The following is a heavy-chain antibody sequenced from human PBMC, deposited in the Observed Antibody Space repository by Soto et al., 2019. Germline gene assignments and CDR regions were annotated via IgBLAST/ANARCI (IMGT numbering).Heavy chain of an antibody. D-gene: IGHD5-12*01. V-gene: IGHV1-69*12. J-gene: IGHJ4*02. CDR2: IIPIFGTA. Sequence: QVQLVQSGAEVKKPGSSVKVSCKASGGTFSSYAISWVRQAPGQGLEWMGGIIPIFGTANYAQKFQGRVTITADESTSTAYMELSSLRSEDTAVYYCAREAVNSLPTEAMATTRFDYWGQGTLVTVSS. CDR1: GGTFSSYA. CDR3: AREAVNSLPTEAMATTRFDY.